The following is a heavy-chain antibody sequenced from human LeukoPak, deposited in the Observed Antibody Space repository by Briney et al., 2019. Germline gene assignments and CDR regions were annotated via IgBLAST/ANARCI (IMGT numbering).Heavy chain of an antibody. Sequence: PSETLSLTCTVSGGSISSYYWSWIRQPPGKGLEWIGYIYYSGSTNYNPSLKSRVTISVDTSKNQFSLELTSGTAADTAVYYCARGFYSGSLFHDAFDIWGQGTMVTVSS. CDR2: IYYSGST. CDR3: ARGFYSGSLFHDAFDI. V-gene: IGHV4-59*01. D-gene: IGHD6-13*01. J-gene: IGHJ3*02. CDR1: GGSISSYY.